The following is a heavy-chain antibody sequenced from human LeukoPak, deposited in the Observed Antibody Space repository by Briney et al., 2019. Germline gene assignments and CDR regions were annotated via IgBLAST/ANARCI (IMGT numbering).Heavy chain of an antibody. Sequence: GGSLRLPCAASEFIFNRSWMNWVRQAPGKGLEWVADMDPSGSHKRYVDSVKGRFTISKDNPGTSLYLDMYGLRAEDTAIYYCAIWTSGNYWGQGTLVTVSS. CDR2: MDPSGSHK. V-gene: IGHV3-7*01. D-gene: IGHD1-1*01. CDR1: EFIFNRSW. J-gene: IGHJ4*02. CDR3: AIWTSGNY.